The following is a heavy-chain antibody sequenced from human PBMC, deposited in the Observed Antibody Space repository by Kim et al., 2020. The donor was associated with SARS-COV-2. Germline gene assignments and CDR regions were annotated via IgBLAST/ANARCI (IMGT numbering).Heavy chain of an antibody. V-gene: IGHV3-30*18. J-gene: IGHJ6*02. CDR1: GSTFSSYG. Sequence: GGSLRLSCAASGSTFSSYGMHWVRQAPGKGLEWVAVISYDGSNKYYADSVKGRFTISRDNSKNTLYLQMNSLRAEDTAVYYCAKEEGSGYSSGWTYYYYGMDVWGQGTTVTVSS. CDR3: AKEEGSGYSSGWTYYYYGMDV. CDR2: ISYDGSNK. D-gene: IGHD6-19*01.